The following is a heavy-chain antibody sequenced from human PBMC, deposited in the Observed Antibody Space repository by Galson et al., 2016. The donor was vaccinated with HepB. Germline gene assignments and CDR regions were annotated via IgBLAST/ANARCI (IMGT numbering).Heavy chain of an antibody. V-gene: IGHV1-8*01. CDR1: GYSFISYD. D-gene: IGHD2-15*01. CDR2: MNPNSGNT. CDR3: ATASGGSSNYYYYGMDV. Sequence: SVKVSCKGSGYSFISYDINWVRQAPGQGLEWMGWMNPNSGNTGYSQKFKGRVTMTRNTSISTAYMELSSLRSEDTAGYYCATASGGSSNYYYYGMDVWGQGTTVTVSS. J-gene: IGHJ6*02.